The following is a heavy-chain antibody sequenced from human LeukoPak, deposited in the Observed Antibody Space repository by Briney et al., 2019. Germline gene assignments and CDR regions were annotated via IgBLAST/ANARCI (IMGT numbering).Heavy chain of an antibody. J-gene: IGHJ4*02. V-gene: IGHV3-30*18. D-gene: IGHD6-13*01. CDR1: GFTFSSYG. Sequence: GGSLRLSCAASGFTFSSYGMHWVRQAPGKGLEWVAVISYDGSNKYYADSVKGRFTISRDNSKSTLYLQMNSLRAEDTAVYYCAKSRGSSWYYFDYWGQGTLVTVSS. CDR2: ISYDGSNK. CDR3: AKSRGSSWYYFDY.